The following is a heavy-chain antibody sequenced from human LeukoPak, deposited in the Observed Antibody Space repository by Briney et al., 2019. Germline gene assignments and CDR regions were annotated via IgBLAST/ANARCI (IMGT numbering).Heavy chain of an antibody. D-gene: IGHD6-19*01. J-gene: IGHJ4*02. CDR2: ISYDGSNK. V-gene: IGHV3-30-3*01. CDR1: GFTFSSYA. Sequence: GGSLRLSCAASGFTFSSYAMHWVRQAPGKGLEWVAVISYDGSNKYYADSVKGRFTISRDNSKNTLYLQMNSLRAEDTAVYYCAREQGQQWRRFDSWGQGSPVTVSS. CDR3: AREQGQQWRRFDS.